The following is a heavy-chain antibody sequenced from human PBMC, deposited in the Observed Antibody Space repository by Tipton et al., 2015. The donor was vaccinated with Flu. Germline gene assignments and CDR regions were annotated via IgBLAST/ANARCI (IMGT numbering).Heavy chain of an antibody. V-gene: IGHV3-11*01. J-gene: IGHJ3*02. CDR2: ITSSGSTI. Sequence: SLRLSCAASGFAFSDYYMSWIRQAPGKGLEWVSYITSSGSTIFYADSVKGRFTISRDNVKNLLYLQMNSLRAEDTALYYCARGDGSGRNDDAYDIGGQGTVVTVSS. D-gene: IGHD3-10*01. CDR3: ARGDGSGRNDDAYDI. CDR1: GFAFSDYY.